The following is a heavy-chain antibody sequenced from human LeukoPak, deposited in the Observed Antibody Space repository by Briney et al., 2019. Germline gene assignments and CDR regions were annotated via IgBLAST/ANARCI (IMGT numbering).Heavy chain of an antibody. D-gene: IGHD3-9*01. V-gene: IGHV3-7*03. Sequence: PGGSLRLSCAASEFTFSSYWMSWVRQAPGKGLEWVANIKQDGGEKYYLDSVKGRFTVSRDNAKNSLYLQMSSLRAEDTAVYYCAKDYYDVLTGQPLSFDYWGQGTLVTVSS. CDR2: IKQDGGEK. CDR3: AKDYYDVLTGQPLSFDY. CDR1: EFTFSSYW. J-gene: IGHJ4*02.